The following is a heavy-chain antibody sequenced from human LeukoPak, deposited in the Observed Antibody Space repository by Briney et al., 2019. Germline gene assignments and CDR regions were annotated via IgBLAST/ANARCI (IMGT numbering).Heavy chain of an antibody. D-gene: IGHD4-17*01. CDR1: GGSISSGGYS. CDR2: IYHSGST. J-gene: IGHJ4*02. V-gene: IGHV4-30-2*01. Sequence: TLSLTCAVSGGSISSGGYSWSWIRQPPGKGLEWIGYIYHSGSTYYNPSLKSRVTISVDRSKNQFSLKLSSVTAADTAVYYCARYSTVTRYFDYWGQGTLVTVSS. CDR3: ARYSTVTRYFDY.